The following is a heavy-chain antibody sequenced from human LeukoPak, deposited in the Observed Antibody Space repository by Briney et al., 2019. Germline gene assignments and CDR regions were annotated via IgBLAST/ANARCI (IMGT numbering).Heavy chain of an antibody. CDR3: AREGHDSSGLLHRPYFDY. Sequence: SQTLSLTCTVSGGSISSGSYYWSWIRQPAGTGLEWIGRIYTSGSTNYNPSLKSRVTISVDTSKNQFSLKLSSVTAADTAVYYCAREGHDSSGLLHRPYFDYWGQGTLVTVSS. V-gene: IGHV4-61*02. J-gene: IGHJ4*02. CDR2: IYTSGST. D-gene: IGHD3-22*01. CDR1: GGSISSGSYY.